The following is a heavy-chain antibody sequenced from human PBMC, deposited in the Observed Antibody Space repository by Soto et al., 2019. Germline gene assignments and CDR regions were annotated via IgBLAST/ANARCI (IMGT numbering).Heavy chain of an antibody. D-gene: IGHD6-13*01. CDR3: AKDEGSSWYEIDY. Sequence: EVQLLESGGGLVQPGGSLRLSCAASGFTFSNYAVTWVRQAPGKGLEWVSTISGSGGSTYYADSVKGRFTISRDNSKNTLYPQMNSLRAEDTAVYDCAKDEGSSWYEIDYWGQGTLVTVSS. CDR1: GFTFSNYA. CDR2: ISGSGGST. V-gene: IGHV3-23*01. J-gene: IGHJ4*02.